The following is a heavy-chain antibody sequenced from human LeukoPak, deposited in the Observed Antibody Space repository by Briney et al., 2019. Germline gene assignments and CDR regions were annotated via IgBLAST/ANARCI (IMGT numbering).Heavy chain of an antibody. CDR2: IYYSGST. CDR3: ARGGASGYDWRYYFDY. CDR1: GGSISSYY. J-gene: IGHJ4*02. D-gene: IGHD5-12*01. Sequence: PSETLSLTCTVSGGSISSYYWSWIRQPPGKGLEWIGYIYYSGSTNYNPSLKSRVTISVDTSKNQFSLKLSSVTAADTAVYDCARGGASGYDWRYYFDYWGQGTLVTVSS. V-gene: IGHV4-59*01.